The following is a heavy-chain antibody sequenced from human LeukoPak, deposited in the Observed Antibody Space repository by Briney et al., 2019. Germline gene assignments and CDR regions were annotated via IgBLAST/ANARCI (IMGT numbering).Heavy chain of an antibody. Sequence: PGGSLRLSCAASGFTFSSYAMSWVRQAPGKGLEWVSAISGSGGSTYYADSVKGRFTISRDNSKNTLYLQMNSLRAEDTAVYYCAKGNKYYYDSSGYSYYFDYWGQGTLVTVSS. CDR3: AKGNKYYYDSSGYSYYFDY. V-gene: IGHV3-23*01. D-gene: IGHD3-22*01. CDR2: ISGSGGST. J-gene: IGHJ4*02. CDR1: GFTFSSYA.